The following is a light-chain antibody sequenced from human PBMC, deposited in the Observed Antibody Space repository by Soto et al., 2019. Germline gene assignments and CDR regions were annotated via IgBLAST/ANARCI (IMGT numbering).Light chain of an antibody. CDR1: SSDVGSYNL. V-gene: IGLV2-23*03. CDR3: CSYTGSSTFWV. J-gene: IGLJ3*02. CDR2: EGS. Sequence: QSALTQPASVSGSPGQSITISCTGTSSDVGSYNLVSWYQQHPGKAPKLMIYEGSQRPSGVSSRFSGSKSGNTASLTISGIQAEDEADYYCCSYTGSSTFWVFGGGTKLTVL.